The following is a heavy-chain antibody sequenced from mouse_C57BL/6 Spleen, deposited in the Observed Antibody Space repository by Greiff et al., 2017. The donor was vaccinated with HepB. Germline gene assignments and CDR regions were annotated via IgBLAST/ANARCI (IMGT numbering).Heavy chain of an antibody. D-gene: IGHD2-1*01. CDR1: GYSFTDYN. CDR3: ARGGNYPYYAMDY. V-gene: IGHV1-39*01. J-gene: IGHJ4*01. CDR2: INPNYGTT. Sequence: EVKLQESGPELVKPGASVKISCKASGYSFTDYNMNWVKQSNGKSLEWIGVINPNYGTTSYNQKFKGKATLTVDQSSSTAYMQLNSLTSEDSAVYYCARGGNYPYYAMDYWGQGTSVTVSS.